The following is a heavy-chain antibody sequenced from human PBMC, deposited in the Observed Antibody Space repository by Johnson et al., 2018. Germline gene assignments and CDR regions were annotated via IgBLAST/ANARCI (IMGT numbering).Heavy chain of an antibody. CDR2: ISSRSSTI. D-gene: IGHD3-22*01. J-gene: IGHJ6*02. V-gene: IGHV3-48*02. CDR1: GFTFSTYS. CDR3: ARDKWHYYDSGGYRHFYSYYGMDV. Sequence: EVQLVESGGGLVQPGGSLRLSCAASGFTFSTYSMNWVRQAPGKGLEWVSYISSRSSTIYYADSVKGRFTISRDNAKKSLYLQMNSLRDEDTAVYSCARDKWHYYDSGGYRHFYSYYGMDVWGQGPTFTVSS.